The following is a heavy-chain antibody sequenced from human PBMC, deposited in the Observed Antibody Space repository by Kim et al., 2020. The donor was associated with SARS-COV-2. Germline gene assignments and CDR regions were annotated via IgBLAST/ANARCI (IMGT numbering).Heavy chain of an antibody. V-gene: IGHV4-34*01. D-gene: IGHD4-17*01. CDR3: ARTAVTTSSKNLYYFDY. Sequence: SETLSLTCAVYGGSFSGYYWSWIRQPPGKGLEWIGEINHSGSTNYNPSLNSRVTISVATSKNQFSLKLSSVTAADTAAYYCARTAVTTSSKNLYYFDYWGQGTLVTVSS. CDR1: GGSFSGYY. J-gene: IGHJ4*02. CDR2: INHSGST.